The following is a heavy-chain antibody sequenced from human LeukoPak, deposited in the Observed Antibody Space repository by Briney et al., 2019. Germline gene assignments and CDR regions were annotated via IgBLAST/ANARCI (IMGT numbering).Heavy chain of an antibody. CDR3: AREDVDTAMVYFDY. CDR2: IYTSGST. CDR1: GGPFSSYY. V-gene: IGHV4-4*07. J-gene: IGHJ4*02. Sequence: SETLSLTCAVYGGPFSSYYWSWIRQPAGKGLEWIGRIYTSGSTNYNPSLKSRVTMSVDTSKNQFSLKLSSVTAADTAVYYCAREDVDTAMVYFDYWGQGTLVTVSS. D-gene: IGHD5-18*01.